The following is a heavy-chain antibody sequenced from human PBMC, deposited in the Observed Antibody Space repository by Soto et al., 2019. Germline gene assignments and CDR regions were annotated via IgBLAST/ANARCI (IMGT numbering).Heavy chain of an antibody. Sequence: QVQLVQSGAEVKKPGSSVKVSCKASGCTFNNYAISWVRQAPGQGLEWMGGIVPIFNTSLLAEKFQGRLTLTADKYTSTAFMELIGLRSDDTAGYFCATQQQLTTFEVWGQGTMVSVTS. J-gene: IGHJ4*02. V-gene: IGHV1-69*06. CDR1: GCTFNNYA. D-gene: IGHD6-13*01. CDR3: ATQQQLTTFEV. CDR2: IVPIFNTS.